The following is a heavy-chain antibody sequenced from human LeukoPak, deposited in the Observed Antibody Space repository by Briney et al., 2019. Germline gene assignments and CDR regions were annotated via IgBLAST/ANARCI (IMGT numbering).Heavy chain of an antibody. Sequence: ASVKVSCKASGYTFTSYGISWVRQAPGQGLEWMGWISAYNGNTNYAQKLQGRVTMTTDTSTSTAYMELSSLRSEDTAIYYCARTYCSSTSCYTQWFDPWGQGTLVTVSS. CDR3: ARTYCSSTSCYTQWFDP. CDR2: ISAYNGNT. D-gene: IGHD2-2*01. CDR1: GYTFTSYG. V-gene: IGHV1-18*04. J-gene: IGHJ5*02.